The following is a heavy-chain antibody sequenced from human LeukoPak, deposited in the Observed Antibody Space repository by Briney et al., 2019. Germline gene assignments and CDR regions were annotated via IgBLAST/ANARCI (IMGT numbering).Heavy chain of an antibody. D-gene: IGHD5-12*01. CDR2: INPNNGGT. J-gene: IGHJ4*02. CDR1: GYTFTGYY. V-gene: IGHV1-2*02. Sequence: ASVKVSCKASGYTFTGYYMHWVRQAPGQGLEWMGWINPNNGGTNYAQKFQGRVTMTRDTSISTAYMELSRLRSDDTAVYYCARAYSGYDFVDYWGQGTLVTVSS. CDR3: ARAYSGYDFVDY.